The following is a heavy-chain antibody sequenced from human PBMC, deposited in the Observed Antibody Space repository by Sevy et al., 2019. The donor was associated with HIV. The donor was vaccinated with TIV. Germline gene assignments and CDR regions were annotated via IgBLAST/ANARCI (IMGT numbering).Heavy chain of an antibody. V-gene: IGHV3-23*01. CDR3: AKVLLFDDLDI. Sequence: GESLKISCAASGFTFSSYAMNWVRQAPGKGLEWVSAISGSGGSTYYADSVKGRFTISRDNSKNTLYLQMNSLRAEDTAVYYCAKVLLFDDLDIWDQGTMVTVSS. J-gene: IGHJ3*02. CDR1: GFTFSSYA. D-gene: IGHD1-26*01. CDR2: ISGSGGST.